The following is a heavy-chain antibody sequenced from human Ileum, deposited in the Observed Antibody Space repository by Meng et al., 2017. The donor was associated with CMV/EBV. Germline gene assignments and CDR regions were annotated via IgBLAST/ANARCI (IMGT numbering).Heavy chain of an antibody. CDR3: GRHAYIGWSVPWFDP. J-gene: IGHJ5*02. V-gene: IGHV4-39*01. CDR1: GDSIGTSGYY. CDR2: VYVGPST. Sequence: SETLSLTCTVSGDSIGTSGYYWVWIRQPPGQGLEWIGSVYVGPSTYYNPSLKSRTTISVDTAKNQFSLRLDSVAAADTAVYYCGRHAYIGWSVPWFDPWGQGTLVTVSS. D-gene: IGHD3-9*01.